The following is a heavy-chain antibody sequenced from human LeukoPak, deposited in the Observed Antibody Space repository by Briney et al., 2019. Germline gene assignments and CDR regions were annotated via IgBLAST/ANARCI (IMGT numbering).Heavy chain of an antibody. CDR1: GLTFSNAW. CDR3: IPMCAFDR. Sequence: GPLRLSCAASGLTFSNAWMDWVRQAPGKGLEWVGRIRNKGDGGTTDYAEPVKGRSTISRDDSKNTLYLQMNSLKTEDTPVFYCIPMCAFDRWGQGTMVTVSS. V-gene: IGHV3-15*01. J-gene: IGHJ3*01. CDR2: IRNKGDGGTT.